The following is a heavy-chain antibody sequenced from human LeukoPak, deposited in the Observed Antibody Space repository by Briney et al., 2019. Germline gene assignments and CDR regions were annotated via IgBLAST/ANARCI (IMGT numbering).Heavy chain of an antibody. CDR3: ARDGIHCSSTSCYYNWFDP. CDR2: IYTSGST. V-gene: IGHV4-4*07. D-gene: IGHD2-2*01. CDR1: GGSISSYY. Sequence: SETLSLTCTVSGGSISSYYWSWIRQPAGTGLEWIGRIYTSGSTNYNPSLKSRVTMSVDTSKNQFSLKLSSVTAADTAVYYCARDGIHCSSTSCYYNWFDPWGQGTLVTVSS. J-gene: IGHJ5*02.